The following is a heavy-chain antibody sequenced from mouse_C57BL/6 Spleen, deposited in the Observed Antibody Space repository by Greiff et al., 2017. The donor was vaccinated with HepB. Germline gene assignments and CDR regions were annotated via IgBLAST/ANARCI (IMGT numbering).Heavy chain of an antibody. V-gene: IGHV1-82*01. Sequence: QVQLKESGPELVKPGASVKISCKASGYAFSSSWMNWVKQRPGKGLEWIGRIYPGDGDTNYNGKFKGKATLTADKSSSTAYMQLSSLTSEDSAVYFCARWAMDYWGQGTSVTVSS. CDR2: IYPGDGDT. CDR1: GYAFSSSW. J-gene: IGHJ4*01. CDR3: ARWAMDY.